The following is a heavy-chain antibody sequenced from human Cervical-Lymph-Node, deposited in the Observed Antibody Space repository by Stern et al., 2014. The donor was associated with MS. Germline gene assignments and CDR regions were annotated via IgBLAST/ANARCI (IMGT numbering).Heavy chain of an antibody. V-gene: IGHV1-46*01. CDR2: INPSGGAT. CDR3: ARDFPDALAPTRPGYDFDH. J-gene: IGHJ4*02. CDR1: GFDFTNYS. D-gene: IGHD2-15*01. Sequence: QVQLEESGPEVKKPGASLTLSCRASGFDFTNYSMHWVRQPPGQGLERMGIINPSGGATSPAQTFQGRVTMTRDTSTKTVYMELSSLRSEDTAVYYCARDFPDALAPTRPGYDFDHWGQGT.